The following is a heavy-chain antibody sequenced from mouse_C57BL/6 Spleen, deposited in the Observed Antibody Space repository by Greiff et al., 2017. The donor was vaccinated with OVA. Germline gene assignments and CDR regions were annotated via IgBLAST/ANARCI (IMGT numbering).Heavy chain of an antibody. Sequence: EVKLMESGGGLVKPGGSLKLSCAASGFTFSDYGMHWVRQAPEKGLAWVAYISSGSSTIYYADTVKGRFTISRDNAKNTLFLQMTSLRSEDTAMYYCAAGVTPFDYWGQGTTLTVSS. CDR3: AAGVTPFDY. CDR1: GFTFSDYG. V-gene: IGHV5-17*01. D-gene: IGHD2-3*01. CDR2: ISSGSSTI. J-gene: IGHJ2*01.